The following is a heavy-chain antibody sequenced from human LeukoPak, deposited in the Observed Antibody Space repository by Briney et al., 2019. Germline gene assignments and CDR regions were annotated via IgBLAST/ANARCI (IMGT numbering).Heavy chain of an antibody. CDR1: GGSITSYY. V-gene: IGHV4-59*08. J-gene: IGHJ5*02. CDR3: ARHIGYCSTTTCQAGFHP. D-gene: IGHD2-2*01. Sequence: PSETLSLTCTVSGGSITSYYWSWIRQPPGKGLEWIGYIYYSGSTNYSPSLKSRVTTSVDTSKNQFSLNLGSVTAADTATYYCARHIGYCSTTTCQAGFHPWGQGALVTVSS. CDR2: IYYSGST.